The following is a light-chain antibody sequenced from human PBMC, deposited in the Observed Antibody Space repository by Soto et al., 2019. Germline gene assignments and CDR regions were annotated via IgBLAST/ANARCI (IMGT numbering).Light chain of an antibody. Sequence: EIVLTLFPLTLTLCRGESATXSCRASQSVSSYLASCQQKTGQAPKLLIYHAANSGTGVPPRISGSRSGTDFTLTTSSLQAEDFALYYCHQHNNCAPAFGQ. CDR1: QSVSSY. J-gene: IGKJ1*01. CDR3: HQHNNCAPA. CDR2: HAA. V-gene: IGKV3-11*01.